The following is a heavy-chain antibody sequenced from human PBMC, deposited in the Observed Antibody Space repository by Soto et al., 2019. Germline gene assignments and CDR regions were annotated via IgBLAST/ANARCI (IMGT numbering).Heavy chain of an antibody. Sequence: XSVKGSRTASGCSFTSYDVNWGRQAPGQGLEWMGWMNPNSGNTGYAQKFQGRVTMTRNTSISTAYMELSSLRSEDTAAYYCAVGVYSSGWYYFDYWGQGTLVTVSS. CDR1: GCSFTSYD. CDR3: AVGVYSSGWYYFDY. CDR2: MNPNSGNT. V-gene: IGHV1-8*01. J-gene: IGHJ4*02. D-gene: IGHD6-19*01.